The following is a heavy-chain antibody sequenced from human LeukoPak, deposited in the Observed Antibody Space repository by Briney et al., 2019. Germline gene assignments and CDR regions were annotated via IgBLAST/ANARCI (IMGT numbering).Heavy chain of an antibody. D-gene: IGHD3-22*01. CDR3: ARGITVTYYYDSSGDYYGMDV. V-gene: IGHV1-18*01. CDR2: ISAYNGNT. CDR1: GYTFTSYG. J-gene: IGHJ6*02. Sequence: ASVRVSCKASGYTFTSYGISWVRQAPGQGLEWMGWISAYNGNTNYAQKLQGRVTMTTDTSTSTAYMELRSLRSDDTAVYYCARGITVTYYYDSSGDYYGMDVWGQGTTVTASS.